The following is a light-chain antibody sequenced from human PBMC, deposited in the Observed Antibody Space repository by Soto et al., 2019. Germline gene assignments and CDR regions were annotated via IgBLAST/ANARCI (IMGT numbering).Light chain of an antibody. Sequence: EIVLTQSPGTLSLSPGDRATLSCRASQSVTIHLVWYQHKPGQAPRLLMYDVSHRATGIPARFSGSGSGTDFTLTISSLEPEDFAAYYCQQRSNWPPTFGGGTKVEI. CDR3: QQRSNWPPT. CDR2: DVS. CDR1: QSVTIH. V-gene: IGKV3-11*01. J-gene: IGKJ4*01.